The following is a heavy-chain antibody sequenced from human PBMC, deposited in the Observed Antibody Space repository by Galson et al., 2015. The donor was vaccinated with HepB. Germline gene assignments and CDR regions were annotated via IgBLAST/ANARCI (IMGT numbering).Heavy chain of an antibody. CDR1: GGTFSSYA. J-gene: IGHJ6*02. D-gene: IGHD1-1*01. CDR2: IIPIFGTA. Sequence: SVKVSCKASGGTFSSYAISWVRQAPGQGLEWMGGIIPIFGTANYAQKFQGRVTITADESTSTAYMELSSLRSEDTAVYYCAREGQLERPGPTDEYYGMDVWGQGTTVTVSS. CDR3: AREGQLERPGPTDEYYGMDV. V-gene: IGHV1-69*13.